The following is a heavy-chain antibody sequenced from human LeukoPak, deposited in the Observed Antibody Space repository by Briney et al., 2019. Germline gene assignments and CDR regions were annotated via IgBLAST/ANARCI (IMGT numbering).Heavy chain of an antibody. J-gene: IGHJ4*02. V-gene: IGHV4-59*01. CDR2: IFYSGST. D-gene: IGHD1-14*01. CDR3: ARVWWNHSFDY. Sequence: SETLSLTCTVSGGSTSSYYWSWIRQPPGKGLEWIGYIFYSGSTNYNPSLKSRVTISVDTSKNQFSLRLSSVTAADTAVYYWARVWWNHSFDYWGQGTLVTVSS. CDR1: GGSTSSYY.